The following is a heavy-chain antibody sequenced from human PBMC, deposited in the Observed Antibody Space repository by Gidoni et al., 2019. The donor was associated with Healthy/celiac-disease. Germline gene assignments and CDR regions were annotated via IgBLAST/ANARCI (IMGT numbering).Heavy chain of an antibody. V-gene: IGHV3-30*04. J-gene: IGHJ6*02. CDR2: ISYDGSNK. CDR3: ARALGIAAPLYGMDV. D-gene: IGHD6-13*01. Sequence: QVQLVESGGGGVQPGRSLRLSCAASGFTFSSYAMHWVRQAPGKGLEWVAVISYDGSNKYYADSVKGRFTISRDNSKNTLYLQMNSLRAEDTAVYYCARALGIAAPLYGMDVWGQGTTVTVSS. CDR1: GFTFSSYA.